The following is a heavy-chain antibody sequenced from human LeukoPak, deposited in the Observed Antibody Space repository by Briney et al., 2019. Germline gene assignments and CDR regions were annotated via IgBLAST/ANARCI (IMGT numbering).Heavy chain of an antibody. Sequence: SETLSLTCAVYGGSFSGYYWSWIRQPPGKGLEWIGEINHSGSTNYNPSLKSRVTISVDTSKNQFSLKLSSVTAADTAVYYCARGPKRVAEAVSGFDYWGQGTLVTVSS. V-gene: IGHV4-34*01. CDR2: INHSGST. D-gene: IGHD2-15*01. J-gene: IGHJ4*02. CDR3: ARGPKRVAEAVSGFDY. CDR1: GGSFSGYY.